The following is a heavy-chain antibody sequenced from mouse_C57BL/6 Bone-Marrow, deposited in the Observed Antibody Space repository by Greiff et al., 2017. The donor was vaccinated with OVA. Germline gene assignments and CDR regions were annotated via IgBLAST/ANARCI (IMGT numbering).Heavy chain of an antibody. Sequence: QVQLQQPGTELVKPGASVKLSCKASGYTFTSYWMHWVKQRPGQGLEWIGNINPSNGGTNYNEKFKSKATLTVDKSSSTAYMQLSSLTSEDSAVYYSARDTTVVADWYFDVWGTGTTVTVSS. CDR1: GYTFTSYW. CDR3: ARDTTVVADWYFDV. CDR2: INPSNGGT. J-gene: IGHJ1*03. V-gene: IGHV1-53*01. D-gene: IGHD1-1*01.